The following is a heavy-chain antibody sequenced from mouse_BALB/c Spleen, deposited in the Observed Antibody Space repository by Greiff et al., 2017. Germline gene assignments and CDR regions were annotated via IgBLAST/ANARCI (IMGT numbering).Heavy chain of an antibody. D-gene: IGHD2-1*01. V-gene: IGHV1-4*02. J-gene: IGHJ2*01. CDR2: INPSSGYT. Sequence: QVQLKQSAAELARPGASVKMSCKASGYTFTSYTMHWVKQRPGQGLEWIGYINPSSGYTEYNQKFKDKTTLTADKSSSTAYMQLSSLTSEDSAVYYCARRGGNYFYFDYWGQGTTLTVSS. CDR1: GYTFTSYT. CDR3: ARRGGNYFYFDY.